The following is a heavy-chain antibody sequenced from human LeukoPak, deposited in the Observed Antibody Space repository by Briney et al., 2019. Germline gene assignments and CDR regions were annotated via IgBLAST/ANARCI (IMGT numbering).Heavy chain of an antibody. CDR1: GGSISSGGYY. V-gene: IGHV4-31*03. D-gene: IGHD4-11*01. Sequence: SQTLSLTCTVSGGSISSGGYYWSWIRQHPGKGLEWIGYIYYSGSTYYNPSLKSRVTISVDTSKNQFSLKLSSVTAADTAVYYCARDMTTVTYAFDIWGQGTMVTVS. J-gene: IGHJ3*02. CDR2: IYYSGST. CDR3: ARDMTTVTYAFDI.